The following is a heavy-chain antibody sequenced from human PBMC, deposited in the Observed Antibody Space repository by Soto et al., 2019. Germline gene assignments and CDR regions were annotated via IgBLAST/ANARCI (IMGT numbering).Heavy chain of an antibody. CDR2: INPNSGGT. J-gene: IGHJ5*02. V-gene: IGHV1-2*04. D-gene: IGHD2-15*01. CDR1: GYPFTGYY. CDR3: ARDNPHCSGGSCYPTNYNWFDP. Sequence: ASVKVSCKASGYPFTGYYMHWVRQAPGQGLEWMGWINPNSGGTNYAQKFQGWVTMTRDTSISTAYMELSRLRSDDTAVYYCARDNPHCSGGSCYPTNYNWFDPWGQGTLVTVSS.